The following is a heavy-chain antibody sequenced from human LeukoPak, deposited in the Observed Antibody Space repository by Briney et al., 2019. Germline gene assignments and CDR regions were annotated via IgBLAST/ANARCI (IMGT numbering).Heavy chain of an antibody. D-gene: IGHD3-10*01. CDR3: ARGPLSITMVRGVILWFDP. Sequence: SETLSLTCTVSGGSINSYYWSWIRQPAGKGLEWIGRIYISGSTNYNPSLKSRLTMSVDTSKNQFSLKLSSVTAADTAVYYCARGPLSITMVRGVILWFDPWGQGTLVTVSS. CDR2: IYISGST. CDR1: GGSINSYY. V-gene: IGHV4-4*07. J-gene: IGHJ5*02.